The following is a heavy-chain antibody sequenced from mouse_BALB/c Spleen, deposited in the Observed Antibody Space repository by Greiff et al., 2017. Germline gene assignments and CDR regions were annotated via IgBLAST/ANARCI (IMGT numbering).Heavy chain of an antibody. D-gene: IGHD1-1*01. CDR2: IDPENGNT. Sequence: VQLQQSGAELVRPGALVKLSCKASGFNIKDYYMHWVKQRPEQGLEWIGWIDPENGNTIYDPKFQGKASITADTSSNTAYLQLSSLTSEDTAVYYCASNYYGSSYAMDYWGQGTSVTVSS. V-gene: IGHV14-1*02. J-gene: IGHJ4*01. CDR3: ASNYYGSSYAMDY. CDR1: GFNIKDYY.